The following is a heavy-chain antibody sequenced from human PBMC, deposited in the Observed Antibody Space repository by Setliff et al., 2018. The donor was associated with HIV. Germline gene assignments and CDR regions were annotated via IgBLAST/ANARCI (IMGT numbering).Heavy chain of an antibody. CDR1: GFIFSGYA. D-gene: IGHD1-26*01. Sequence: RLSCAPSGFIFSGYAMHWVRQAPGKGLEWVALISNDGNNKYDADSVKGRITISRDNSKTTLYLQMNSLRAEDTAVYYCARGAGRLNNAGATDYWGQGTLVTVSS. CDR3: ARGAGRLNNAGATDY. CDR2: ISNDGNNK. V-gene: IGHV3-30*04. J-gene: IGHJ4*02.